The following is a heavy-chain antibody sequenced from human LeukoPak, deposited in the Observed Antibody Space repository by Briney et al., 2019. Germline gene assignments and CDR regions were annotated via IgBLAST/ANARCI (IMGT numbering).Heavy chain of an antibody. CDR2: ISGSGGST. J-gene: IGHJ4*02. CDR1: GFTFSSYA. Sequence: GGSLRLSCAASGFTFSSYAMSWVRQAPGKGLEWVSAISGSGGSTYCADSVKGRFTISRDNSKNTLYLQMNSLRAEDTAVYYCAKSGHYGDYEDYWGQGTLVTVSS. V-gene: IGHV3-23*01. CDR3: AKSGHYGDYEDY. D-gene: IGHD4-17*01.